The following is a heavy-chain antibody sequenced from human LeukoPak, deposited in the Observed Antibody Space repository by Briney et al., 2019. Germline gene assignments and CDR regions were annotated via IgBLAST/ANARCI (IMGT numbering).Heavy chain of an antibody. CDR2: IRYDGSNK. D-gene: IGHD6-6*01. J-gene: IGHJ6*03. Sequence: GGSLRLSCAASGSTFSSYGMHWVRQAPGKGLEWVAFIRYDGSNKYYADSVKGRFTISRDNSKNTLDLQMNSLRAEDTAVYYCAKDREQLVRYYYYYYMDVWGKGTTVTVSS. V-gene: IGHV3-30*02. CDR3: AKDREQLVRYYYYYYMDV. CDR1: GSTFSSYG.